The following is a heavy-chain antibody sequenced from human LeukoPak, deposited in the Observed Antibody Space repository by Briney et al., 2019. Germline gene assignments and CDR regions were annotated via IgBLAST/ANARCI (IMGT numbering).Heavy chain of an antibody. Sequence: PGRSLRLSCAASGFTFDDYAMHWVRQAPGKGLEWVSGISWNSGSIGYADSVKGRFTISRDNAKNSLYLQMNSLRAEDTAVYYCAKSFWWFGEFSPFDYWGQGTLVTVSS. CDR3: AKSFWWFGEFSPFDY. CDR1: GFTFDDYA. CDR2: ISWNSGSI. V-gene: IGHV3-9*01. D-gene: IGHD3-10*01. J-gene: IGHJ4*02.